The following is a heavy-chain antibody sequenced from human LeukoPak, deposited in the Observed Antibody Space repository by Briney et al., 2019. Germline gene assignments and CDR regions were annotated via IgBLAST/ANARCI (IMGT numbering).Heavy chain of an antibody. CDR3: ARHYDFWSGYSSNWFDP. V-gene: IGHV4-34*01. CDR2: INHSGST. Sequence: SETLSLTCAVYGGSFSGYYWSWIRQPPGKGLEWIGEINHSGSTNYNPSLKSRVTISVDTSKNQFSLKLSSVTAADTAVYYCARHYDFWSGYSSNWFDPWGQGTLVTVSS. CDR1: GGSFSGYY. D-gene: IGHD3-3*01. J-gene: IGHJ5*02.